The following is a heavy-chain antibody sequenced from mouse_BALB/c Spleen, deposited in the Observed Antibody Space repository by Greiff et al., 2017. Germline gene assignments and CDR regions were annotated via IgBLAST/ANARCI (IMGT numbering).Heavy chain of an antibody. J-gene: IGHJ3*01. Sequence: QVQLQQSGAELMKPGASVKISCTATGFTFSSYWIEWVKQRPGHGLEWIGEILPGSGSTNYNEKFKGKATFTADTSSNTAYMQLSSLTSEDSAVYYCAREDWGAYWGQGTLVTVSA. D-gene: IGHD4-1*01. CDR3: AREDWGAY. V-gene: IGHV1-9*01. CDR2: ILPGSGST. CDR1: GFTFSSYW.